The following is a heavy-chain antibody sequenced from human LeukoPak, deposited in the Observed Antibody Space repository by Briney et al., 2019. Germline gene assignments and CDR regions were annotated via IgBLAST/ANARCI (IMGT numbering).Heavy chain of an antibody. CDR2: ISPSSSYI. CDR3: AKGAADYYFDS. J-gene: IGHJ4*02. D-gene: IGHD2-15*01. Sequence: PGGSLRLSCEASGFTFSSYKMTWVRQAPGKGLEWVASISPSSSYIYYGDSVKGRFTISRDNSKNTLYLQMNSLRAEDTALYYCAKGAADYYFDSWGQGTLVTVSS. CDR1: GFTFSSYK. V-gene: IGHV3-21*04.